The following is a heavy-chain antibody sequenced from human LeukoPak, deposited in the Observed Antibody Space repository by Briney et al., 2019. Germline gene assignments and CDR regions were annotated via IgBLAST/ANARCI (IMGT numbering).Heavy chain of an antibody. CDR2: IYTSGST. J-gene: IGHJ4*02. V-gene: IGHV4-61*02. CDR3: ARGPTTVTRAFDY. Sequence: PSETLSLTCSVSGGSISSSNYYWSWIRQPAGKGLEWIGRIYTSGSTNYNPSLKSRVTMSVDTSKNQFSLKLSSVTAADTAVYYCARGPTTVTRAFDYWGQGTLVTVSS. CDR1: GGSISSSNYY. D-gene: IGHD4-17*01.